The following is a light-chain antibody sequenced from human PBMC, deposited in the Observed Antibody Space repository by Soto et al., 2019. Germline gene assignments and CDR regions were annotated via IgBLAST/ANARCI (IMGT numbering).Light chain of an antibody. V-gene: IGLV1-40*01. Sequence: QSVLTQPPSVSGAPGQRVTISCTGSSSNIGAGYDVHWYQQLPGTAPKLLIYGNSNRPSGVPDRFSGSKSDTSASLAITWLQAEDEADYYCQSYDSSRSGYVVGTGTKLTVL. CDR3: QSYDSSRSGYV. J-gene: IGLJ1*01. CDR2: GNS. CDR1: SSNIGAGYD.